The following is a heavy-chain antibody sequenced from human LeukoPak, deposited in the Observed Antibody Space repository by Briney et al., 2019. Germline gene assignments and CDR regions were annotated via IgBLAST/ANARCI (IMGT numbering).Heavy chain of an antibody. CDR1: GGSINSYY. D-gene: IGHD3-22*01. V-gene: IGHV4-59*01. CDR3: ARVYPFYDNSGYYMDY. J-gene: IGHJ4*02. CDR2: IYDSGST. Sequence: SETLSLTCTVSGGSINSYYWSWIRQPPGKGLEWIGYIYDSGSTNYNPSLKSRVTISVDTSNNQFSLKLSSVTAADTAVYYCARVYPFYDNSGYYMDYWGQGTLVTVSS.